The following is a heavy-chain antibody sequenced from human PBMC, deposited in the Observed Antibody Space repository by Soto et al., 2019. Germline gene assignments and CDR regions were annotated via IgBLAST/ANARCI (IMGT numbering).Heavy chain of an antibody. Sequence: SETLSLTCTVSGGSISSGGYYWSWIRQHLGKGLEWIGYIYYSGSTYYNPSLKSRVTISVDTSKNQFSLKLSSVTAADTAVYYCARVGRITMVRGVIDYWGQGTLVTVSS. CDR1: GGSISSGGYY. V-gene: IGHV4-31*03. J-gene: IGHJ4*02. CDR3: ARVGRITMVRGVIDY. D-gene: IGHD3-10*01. CDR2: IYYSGST.